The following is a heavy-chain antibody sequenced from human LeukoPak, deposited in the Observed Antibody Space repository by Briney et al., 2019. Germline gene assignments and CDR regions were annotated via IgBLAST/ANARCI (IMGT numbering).Heavy chain of an antibody. J-gene: IGHJ4*02. CDR2: ISYVGSNK. CDR1: GFTFSSYA. V-gene: IGHV3-30*04. D-gene: IGHD3-9*01. CDR3: ARELRYFDRLGVFDY. Sequence: PGGSLRLSCAASGFTFSSYAMHWVRQAPGKRLEWVAVISYVGSNKYYADSVKGRFTISRDNSKNTLYLQMNSLRAEDTAVYYCARELRYFDRLGVFDYWGQGTLVTVSS.